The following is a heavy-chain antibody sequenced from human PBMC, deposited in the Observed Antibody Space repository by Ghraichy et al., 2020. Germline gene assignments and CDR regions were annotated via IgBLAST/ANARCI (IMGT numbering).Heavy chain of an antibody. CDR3: AREASYGDYGY. CDR2: ISYDGSNK. Sequence: GGSLRLSCAASGFTFSSYAMHWVRQAPGKGLEWVAVISYDGSNKYYADSVKGRFTISRDNSKNTLYLQMNSLRAEDTAVYYCAREASYGDYGYWGQGTLVTVSS. D-gene: IGHD4-17*01. J-gene: IGHJ4*02. CDR1: GFTFSSYA. V-gene: IGHV3-30-3*01.